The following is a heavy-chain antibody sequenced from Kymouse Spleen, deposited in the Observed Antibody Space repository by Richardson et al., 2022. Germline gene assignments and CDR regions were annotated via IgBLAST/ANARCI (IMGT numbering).Heavy chain of an antibody. V-gene: IGHV3-15*01. CDR2: IKSKTDGGTT. CDR1: GFTFSNAW. J-gene: IGHJ4*02. D-gene: IGHD3-16*02. Sequence: EVQLVESGGGLVKPGGSLRLSCAASGFTFSNAWMSWVRQAPGKGLEWVGRIKSKTDGGTTDYAAPVKGRFTISRDDSKNTLYLQMNSLKTEDTAVYYCTTDWVITFGGVIVFDYWGQGTLVTVSS. CDR3: TTDWVITFGGVIVFDY.